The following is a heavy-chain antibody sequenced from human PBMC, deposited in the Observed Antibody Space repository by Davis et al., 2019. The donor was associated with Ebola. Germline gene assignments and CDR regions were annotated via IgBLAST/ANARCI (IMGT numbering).Heavy chain of an antibody. CDR2: IYSGGST. J-gene: IGHJ4*02. CDR3: AKVTMIGYYFDY. V-gene: IGHV3-53*01. D-gene: IGHD3-22*01. CDR1: GFTVSSNY. Sequence: GGSLRLSCAASGFTVSSNYMSWVRQAPGKGLEWVSVIYSGGSTYYADSVKGRFTISRDNSKNTLYLQMNSLRAEDTAVYYCAKVTMIGYYFDYWGQGTLVTVSS.